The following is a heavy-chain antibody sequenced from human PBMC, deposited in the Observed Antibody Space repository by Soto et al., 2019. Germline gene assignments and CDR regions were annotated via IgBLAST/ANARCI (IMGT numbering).Heavy chain of an antibody. D-gene: IGHD3-10*01. CDR3: ASTAGILLWFGEARYYFDY. CDR1: GGSFSGYY. J-gene: IGHJ4*02. Sequence: QVHLQQWGAGLLKPSETLSLTCAVYGGSFSGYYWSWTRQPPGKGLEWIGEINHSGSTNYNPSLKSRVTISVDKSKNQFSLKLSSVTAADTAVYYCASTAGILLWFGEARYYFDYWGQGTLVTV. V-gene: IGHV4-34*01. CDR2: INHSGST.